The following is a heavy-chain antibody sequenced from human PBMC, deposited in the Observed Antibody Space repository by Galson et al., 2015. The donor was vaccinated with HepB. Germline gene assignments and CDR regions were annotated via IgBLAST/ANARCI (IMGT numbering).Heavy chain of an antibody. V-gene: IGHV4-61*01. CDR2: IYYAGKT. CDR3: AGVFEAVDDYGMDV. J-gene: IGHJ6*02. D-gene: IGHD6-19*01. Sequence: LSLTCSVSSGSVSSGTYFWCGIRPPPGKGLEWIGYIYYAGKTNYNPSLESRVTISVDTSKNQLSLKLSFVTAADTANYFCAGVFEAVDDYGMDVWGQGTTVTVSS. CDR1: SGSVSSGTYF.